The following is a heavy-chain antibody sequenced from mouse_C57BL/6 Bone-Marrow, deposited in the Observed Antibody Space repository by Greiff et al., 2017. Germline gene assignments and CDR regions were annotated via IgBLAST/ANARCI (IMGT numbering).Heavy chain of an antibody. CDR2: IYPGSGST. CDR3: ARIVRWLLRENYAMDY. J-gene: IGHJ4*01. Sequence: VQLQQPGAELVKPGASVKMSCKASGYTFTSYWITWVKQRPGQGLEWIGDIYPGSGSTNYNEKFKSKATLTVDTSSSTAYMQLSSLTSEDSAVYYCARIVRWLLRENYAMDYWGQGTSVTVSS. CDR1: GYTFTSYW. V-gene: IGHV1-55*01. D-gene: IGHD2-3*01.